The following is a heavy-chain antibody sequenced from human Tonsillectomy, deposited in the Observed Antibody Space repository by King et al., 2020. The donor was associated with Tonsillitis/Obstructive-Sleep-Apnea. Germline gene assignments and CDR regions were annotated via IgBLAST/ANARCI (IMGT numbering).Heavy chain of an antibody. V-gene: IGHV4-34*01. CDR2: INQSGST. CDR3: ARVSPRLSRQGPLGS. D-gene: IGHD3-16*01. Sequence: HVQLQQWGAGLLKPSETLSLTCAIYGGSFSGYYWSWIRQPPGKGLEWIGEINQSGSTNCNPSLRSRVTISVDTSKNQFSLKLSSVTAADTAVYYCARVSPRLSRQGPLGSWGQGILATVPS. CDR1: GGSFSGYY. J-gene: IGHJ5*02.